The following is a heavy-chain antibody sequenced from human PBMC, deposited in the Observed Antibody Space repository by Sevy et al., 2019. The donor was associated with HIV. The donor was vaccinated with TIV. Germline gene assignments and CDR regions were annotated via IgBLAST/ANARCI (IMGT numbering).Heavy chain of an antibody. CDR3: SKTETVYYYGMDV. Sequence: SETLSLTCTISGGSIGSSYYWCWVRQRPGKGLELIGTIYYGGNTDYNPSFKGRVTISVDSSKNQVSLKLSSVTAADTAVYYCSKTETVYYYGMDVWGQGTSVTVSS. V-gene: IGHV4-39*01. J-gene: IGHJ6*02. CDR1: GGSIGSSYY. D-gene: IGHD1-1*01. CDR2: IYYGGNT.